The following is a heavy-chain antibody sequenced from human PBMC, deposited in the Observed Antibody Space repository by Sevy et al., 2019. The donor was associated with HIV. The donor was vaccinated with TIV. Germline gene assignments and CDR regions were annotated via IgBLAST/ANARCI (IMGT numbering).Heavy chain of an antibody. CDR2: IKQDESEK. Sequence: GGSLRLSCAASGFTFTDYWMSWVRQTPGKGLEWVATIKQDESEKYYVDSVKGRFAISRDNGKNSVSLQMNGLRVDDTALYYCAREVGGFNWRPYYFDSWGRGTLVTVSS. J-gene: IGHJ4*02. V-gene: IGHV3-7*01. D-gene: IGHD3-16*01. CDR1: GFTFTDYW. CDR3: AREVGGFNWRPYYFDS.